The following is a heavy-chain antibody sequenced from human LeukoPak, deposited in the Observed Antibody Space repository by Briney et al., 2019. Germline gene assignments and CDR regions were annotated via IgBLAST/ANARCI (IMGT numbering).Heavy chain of an antibody. V-gene: IGHV3-23*01. CDR3: VKVGIVVAGDYFDD. CDR2: ISGSGDST. Sequence: GGSLRLSCAASGLTFSSYAMSWVRQAPGKGLEWVSGISGSGDSTYYADSVKGRFTISRDNSKNTLYVQMNSLRAEDTAVYYCVKVGIVVAGDYFDDWGQGTLVTVSS. CDR1: GLTFSSYA. J-gene: IGHJ4*02. D-gene: IGHD6-19*01.